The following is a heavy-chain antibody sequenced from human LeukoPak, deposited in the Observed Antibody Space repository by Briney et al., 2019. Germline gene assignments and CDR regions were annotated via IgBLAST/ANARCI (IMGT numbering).Heavy chain of an antibody. V-gene: IGHV4-59*01. CDR3: AREANSGWYS. D-gene: IGHD6-19*01. CDR2: IYYSGST. Sequence: KPSETLSLTCTVSGGSISSYYWSWIRQPPGKGLEWIGYIYYSGSTNYNPSLKSRVTISVDTSKNQFSLKLSSVTAADTAVYYCAREANSGWYSWGQGTLVTVSS. J-gene: IGHJ4*02. CDR1: GGSISSYY.